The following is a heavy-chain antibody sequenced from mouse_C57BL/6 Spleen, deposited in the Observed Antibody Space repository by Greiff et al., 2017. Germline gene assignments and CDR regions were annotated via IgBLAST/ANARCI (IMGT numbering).Heavy chain of an antibody. CDR3: ARSGAYYSNDYAMDY. V-gene: IGHV1-42*01. D-gene: IGHD2-5*01. CDR2: INPSTGGT. J-gene: IGHJ4*01. CDR1: GYSFTGYY. Sequence: EVQGVESGPELVKPGASVKISCKASGYSFTGYYMNWVKQSPEKSLEWIGEINPSTGGTTYNQKFKAKATLTVDKSSSTAYMQLKSLTSEDSAVYYCARSGAYYSNDYAMDYWGQGTSVTVSS.